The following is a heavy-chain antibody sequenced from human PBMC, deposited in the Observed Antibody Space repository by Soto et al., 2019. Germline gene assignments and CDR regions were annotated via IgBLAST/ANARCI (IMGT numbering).Heavy chain of an antibody. V-gene: IGHV5-51*01. Sequence: GESLKISCMGSGYTFTSHWIGWVRQMPGKGLEWMGIIYPGDSDTRYSPSFQGQVTISADKSLSTAYLQWRSLKASDTAMYYCARSGGSYPTDYWGQGTPVTVSS. D-gene: IGHD1-26*01. CDR2: IYPGDSDT. CDR1: GYTFTSHW. CDR3: ARSGGSYPTDY. J-gene: IGHJ4*02.